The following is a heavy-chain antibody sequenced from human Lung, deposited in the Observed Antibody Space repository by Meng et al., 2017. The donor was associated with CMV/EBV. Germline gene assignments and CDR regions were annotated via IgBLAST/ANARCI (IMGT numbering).Heavy chain of an antibody. CDR3: VRDILRVGITYYFGY. V-gene: IGHV3-11*04. Sequence: GESLKISCAASGFPFSNYYMSWIRLAPGKGLEWISYISGDGSDLFYGDSVRGRFTISRDNAKNSLYLQINSLRVEDTAVYYCVRDILRVGITYYFGYWGQGTLVXVSS. J-gene: IGHJ4*02. D-gene: IGHD1-26*01. CDR1: GFPFSNYY. CDR2: ISGDGSDL.